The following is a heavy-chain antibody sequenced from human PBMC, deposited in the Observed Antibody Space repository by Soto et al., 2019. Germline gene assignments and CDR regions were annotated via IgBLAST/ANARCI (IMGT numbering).Heavy chain of an antibody. CDR1: GFSLSTVGVG. CDR2: IYWDDDK. V-gene: IGHV2-5*02. CDR3: AHNFLPVGDLSLGWFDP. J-gene: IGHJ5*02. D-gene: IGHD3-10*01. Sequence: QITLKESGPSLVNPTQTLTLTCTFGGFSLSTVGVGVRWIRQPPGKALEWLGLIYWDDDKRYSPALKSRLTLTKDTFKNQVVLTMTDLDPVDTATYFCAHNFLPVGDLSLGWFDPWGPGALVTVSS.